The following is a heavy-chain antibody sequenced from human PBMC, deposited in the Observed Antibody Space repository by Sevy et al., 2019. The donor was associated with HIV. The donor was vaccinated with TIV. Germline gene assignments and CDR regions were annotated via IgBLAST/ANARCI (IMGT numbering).Heavy chain of an antibody. Sequence: SGPTLVNPTQTLTLTCSFSGFSLSSTGVGVGWIRQPPGKALEWLALIYWDDDNRYSPSLRSRLIITKDTSKNQVVLTMSNVDPVDTATYYCAPRRSGSSYFDYWGQGTLVTVSS. V-gene: IGHV2-5*02. J-gene: IGHJ4*02. CDR3: APRRSGSSYFDY. CDR1: GFSLSSTGVG. CDR2: IYWDDDN. D-gene: IGHD3-10*01.